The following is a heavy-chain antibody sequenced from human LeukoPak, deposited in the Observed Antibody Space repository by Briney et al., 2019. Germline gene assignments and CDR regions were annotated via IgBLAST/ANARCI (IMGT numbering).Heavy chain of an antibody. J-gene: IGHJ4*02. D-gene: IGHD3-22*01. CDR1: GYTFTSYA. CDR3: ARGGVVVTSCYFDY. Sequence: PWVSVKVSCKASGYTFTSYAMHWVRQAPGQRLEWMGWINAGNGNTKYSQKFQGRVTITRDTSASTAYMELSSLRSEDTAVYYCARGGVVVTSCYFDYWGQGTLVTVSS. V-gene: IGHV1-3*01. CDR2: INAGNGNT.